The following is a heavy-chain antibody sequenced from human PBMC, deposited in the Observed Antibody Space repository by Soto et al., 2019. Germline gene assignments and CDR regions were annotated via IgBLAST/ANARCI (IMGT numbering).Heavy chain of an antibody. D-gene: IGHD2-2*01. V-gene: IGHV3-23*01. CDR3: AKDTSSSPYYMDV. Sequence: EVQVLESGGGSVQPGGSLRLSCAASGFTFSNFAMHWVRHAPGKGLEWVSEISGSTGTTYYADSVKGRFIISRDNSKNTLHLQMNSLRAEDTAVYYCAKDTSSSPYYMDVWGKGTTVTVSS. CDR1: GFTFSNFA. J-gene: IGHJ6*03. CDR2: ISGSTGTT.